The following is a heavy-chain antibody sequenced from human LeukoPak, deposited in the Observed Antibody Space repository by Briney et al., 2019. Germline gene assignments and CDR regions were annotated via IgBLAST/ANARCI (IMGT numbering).Heavy chain of an antibody. CDR3: AKGGSFRAFDY. CDR1: GFAFSSYA. J-gene: IGHJ4*02. Sequence: PGGSLRPSCAASGFAFSSYAMSWVRQAPGEGLEWVSTTSGSGGSTDYSDSVTGRFTISRDNSKYTLYLQMNSLRADDTALYYCAKGGSFRAFDYWGQGTLVTVSS. CDR2: TSGSGGST. D-gene: IGHD6-13*01. V-gene: IGHV3-23*01.